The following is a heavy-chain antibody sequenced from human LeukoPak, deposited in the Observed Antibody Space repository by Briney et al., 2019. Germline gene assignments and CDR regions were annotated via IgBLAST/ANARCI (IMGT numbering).Heavy chain of an antibody. Sequence: ASVTVSFKVSGYTLTELSMHWVRQAPGKGREWMGGFDPEDDETIYAQKFKGRVTITEDTSTDTAYMELSSLRSEDTAVYYCATDIQTDTAMVNSWGGYWGQGTLVTVSS. CDR1: GYTLTELS. J-gene: IGHJ4*02. V-gene: IGHV1-24*01. D-gene: IGHD5-18*01. CDR2: FDPEDDET. CDR3: ATDIQTDTAMVNSWGGY.